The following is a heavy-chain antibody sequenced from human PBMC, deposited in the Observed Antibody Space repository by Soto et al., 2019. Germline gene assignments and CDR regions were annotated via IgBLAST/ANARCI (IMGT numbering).Heavy chain of an antibody. D-gene: IGHD1-1*01. V-gene: IGHV4-59*01. CDR3: AREPQLGEFDY. J-gene: IGHJ4*02. CDR2: IYYSGST. Sequence: SETLSLTCTVSGGSISSYYWSLIRQPPGKGLEWIGYIYYSGSTNYNPSLKSRVTISVDTSKNQFSLKLSSVTAADTAVYYCAREPQLGEFDYWGQGTLVTVSS. CDR1: GGSISSYY.